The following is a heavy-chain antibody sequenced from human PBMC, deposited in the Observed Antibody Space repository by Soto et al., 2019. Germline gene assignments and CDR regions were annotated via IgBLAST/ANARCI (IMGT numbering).Heavy chain of an antibody. CDR3: ARLPKGSVVTG. Sequence: VGSLRLSCVGSGFSFRDHSMNWVRQPPGKGLQWISYISSSSENIYYADSVKGRFTVSRDNAKNTLFLQMNSLRDDDSAIYYCARLPKGSVVTGWGQGSLVTVSS. CDR2: ISSSSENI. J-gene: IGHJ4*01. V-gene: IGHV3-48*02. D-gene: IGHD2-21*02. CDR1: GFSFRDHS.